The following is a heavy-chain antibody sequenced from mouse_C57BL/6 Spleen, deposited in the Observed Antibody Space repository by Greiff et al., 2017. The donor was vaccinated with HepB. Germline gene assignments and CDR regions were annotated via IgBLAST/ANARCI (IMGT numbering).Heavy chain of an antibody. CDR1: GFTFTDYY. V-gene: IGHV7-3*01. J-gene: IGHJ2*01. Sequence: EVQVVESGGGLVQPGGSLSLSCAASGFTFTDYYMSWVRQPPGKALEWLGFIRNKANGYTTEYSASVKGRFTISRDNSQSILYLQMNALRAEDSATYYCARYPSYFDYWGQGTTLTVSS. CDR2: IRNKANGYTT. CDR3: ARYPSYFDY.